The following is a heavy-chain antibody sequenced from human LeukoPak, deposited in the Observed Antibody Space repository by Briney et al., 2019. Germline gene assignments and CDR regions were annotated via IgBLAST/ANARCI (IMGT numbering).Heavy chain of an antibody. CDR1: GDSFSSVTDY. V-gene: IGHV4-39*07. J-gene: IGHJ1*01. Sequence: SETLSLTCTVSGDSFSSVTDYWAWIRQPPGKGLEWIASGDYSGGTYYNPSLEGRVAISADMSKNQISLKLTSVTAADTAVYYCARGSLGGYYDSSGYFHGSAEYFQHWGQGTLVTVSS. CDR2: GDYSGGT. CDR3: ARGSLGGYYDSSGYFHGSAEYFQH. D-gene: IGHD3-22*01.